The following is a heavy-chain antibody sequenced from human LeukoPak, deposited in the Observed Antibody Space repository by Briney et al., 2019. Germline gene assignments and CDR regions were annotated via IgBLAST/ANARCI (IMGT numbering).Heavy chain of an antibody. CDR1: GFTFSSYA. CDR2: ISGSGGST. V-gene: IGHV3-23*01. D-gene: IGHD5-18*01. CDR3: AKSRGYSQYYFDY. J-gene: IGHJ4*02. Sequence: GGSLRLSCAASGFTFSSYAMSWVRQAPGKGLEWVSGISGSGGSTYYADSVKGRFTISRDNSKNTLYLQTNSLRAEDTAVYYCAKSRGYSQYYFDYWGQGTLVPVSS.